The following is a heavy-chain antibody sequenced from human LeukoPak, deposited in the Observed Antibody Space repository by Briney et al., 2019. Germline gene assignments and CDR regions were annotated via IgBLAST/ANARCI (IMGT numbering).Heavy chain of an antibody. CDR3: ARSDDCSSTSCYFLDAFDI. Sequence: PSETLSLTCTVSGGSVSSGSSYWSWIRQPPGKGLEWIGYIYYSGNTNYNPSLRSRVAISVDTSKSQFSLKLSSVTAADTAVYYCARSDDCSSTSCYFLDAFDIWGQGTMVTVSS. CDR1: GGSVSSGSSY. D-gene: IGHD2-2*01. V-gene: IGHV4-61*01. J-gene: IGHJ3*02. CDR2: IYYSGNT.